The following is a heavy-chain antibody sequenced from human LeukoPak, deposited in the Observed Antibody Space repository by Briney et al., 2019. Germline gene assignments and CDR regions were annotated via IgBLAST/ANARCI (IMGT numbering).Heavy chain of an antibody. Sequence: ASVKVSCKVSGYTFTDYYMHWVQQAPGKGLEWMGLVDPEDGETIYAEKFQGRATITADTSTDTAYMELSSLRSEDTAVYYCATDGYCSGGSCLPEDYWGQGTLVTVSS. V-gene: IGHV1-69-2*01. CDR2: VDPEDGET. D-gene: IGHD2-15*01. CDR1: GYTFTDYY. CDR3: ATDGYCSGGSCLPEDY. J-gene: IGHJ4*02.